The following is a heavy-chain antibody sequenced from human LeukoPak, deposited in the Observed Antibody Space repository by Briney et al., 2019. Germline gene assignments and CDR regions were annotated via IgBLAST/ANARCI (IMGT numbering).Heavy chain of an antibody. CDR2: IESDGTST. CDR3: ARDQYSSTWYRGAFDV. D-gene: IGHD6-13*01. J-gene: IGHJ3*01. V-gene: IGHV3-74*01. CDR1: GFTFTTSW. Sequence: QPGGSLRLSCAASGFTFTTSWMHWFRHAPGKGQVWVSRIESDGTSTTYADSVKGRFTISRDNAKNTLYLQMNSLRAEDTAVYYCARDQYSSTWYRGAFDVWGQGTTVSVSS.